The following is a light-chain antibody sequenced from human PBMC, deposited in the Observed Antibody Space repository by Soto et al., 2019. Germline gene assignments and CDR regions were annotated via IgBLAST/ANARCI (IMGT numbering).Light chain of an antibody. V-gene: IGKV3-15*01. CDR2: GAS. CDR3: QQYHTWPIT. Sequence: EMVITQSPATLSVAPGERVTLSCRASQGVSRKLAWYQHKPGQAPRLLISGASTGATGIPARFSGSGSGTEFTLTISSLQSEDCAIYYCQQYHTWPITFGGGTKVDI. J-gene: IGKJ4*01. CDR1: QGVSRK.